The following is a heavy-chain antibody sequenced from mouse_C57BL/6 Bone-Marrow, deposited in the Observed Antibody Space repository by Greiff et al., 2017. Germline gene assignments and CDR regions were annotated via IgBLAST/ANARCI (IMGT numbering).Heavy chain of an antibody. D-gene: IGHD1-3*01. CDR3: ARQRLSKGGYAMDY. CDR1: GYTFTSYG. CDR2: IYPRSGNT. J-gene: IGHJ4*01. V-gene: IGHV1-81*01. Sequence: VKLQQSGAELARPGASVKLSCKASGYTFTSYGISWVKQRTGQGLEWIGEIYPRSGNTYYNEKFKGKATLTADKPSSTAYMELSSLTSGESAVYFGARQRLSKGGYAMDYWGQGTSVTVSS.